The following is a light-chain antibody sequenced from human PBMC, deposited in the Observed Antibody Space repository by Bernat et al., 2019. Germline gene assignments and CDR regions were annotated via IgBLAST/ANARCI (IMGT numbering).Light chain of an antibody. CDR1: QVIGTY. J-gene: IGKJ3*01. CDR2: GAS. CDR3: QQYYSYPHT. V-gene: IGKV1-9*01. Sequence: DIQLTQSPPFLSASVGDRVTITCRASQVIGTYLAWYQQKPGKAPNLLIYGASTLQTGVPSRFSGSGSGTDFTLTISCLQSEDFATYYCQQYYSYPHTFGPGTKVDIK.